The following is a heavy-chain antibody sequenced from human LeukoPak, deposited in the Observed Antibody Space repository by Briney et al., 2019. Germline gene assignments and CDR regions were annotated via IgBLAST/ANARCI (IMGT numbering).Heavy chain of an antibody. CDR1: CGSFSGYY. V-gene: IGHV4-34*01. CDR2: INHSGST. Sequence: SETLSLTCAVYCGSFSGYYWSWIRQPPGKGLEWIGEINHSGSTNYNPSLKSRVTISVDTSKNQFSLKLSSVTAADTAVYYCARGRNLEMATISSHSIPENDYWGQGTLVTVSS. J-gene: IGHJ4*02. D-gene: IGHD5-24*01. CDR3: ARGRNLEMATISSHSIPENDY.